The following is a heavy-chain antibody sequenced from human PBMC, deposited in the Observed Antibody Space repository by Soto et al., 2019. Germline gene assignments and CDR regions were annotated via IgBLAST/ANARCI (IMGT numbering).Heavy chain of an antibody. CDR3: ARVPAGTQDWFDP. J-gene: IGHJ5*02. CDR2: IYYSGST. V-gene: IGHV4-31*03. CDR1: GGSISSGGYY. Sequence: SETLSLTCTVSGGSISSGGYYWSWIRQHPGKGLEWIGYIYYSGSTYYNPSLKSRVTISVDTSKNQLSLKLSSVTAADTAVYYCARVPAGTQDWFDPWGQGTLVTVSS. D-gene: IGHD3-10*01.